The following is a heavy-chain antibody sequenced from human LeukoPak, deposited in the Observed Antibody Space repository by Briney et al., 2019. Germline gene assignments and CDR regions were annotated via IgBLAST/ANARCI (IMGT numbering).Heavy chain of an antibody. CDR3: ARDLNWETY. CDR1: GFTFDDYA. V-gene: IGHV3-9*01. Sequence: GGSLRLSCAASGFTFDDYAMHWVRQAPGKGLEWVSGISWNSGSIGYADSVKGRFTISRDNAKNSLYLQMNSLRAEDTAVYYCARDLNWETYWGQGTLVTVSS. D-gene: IGHD7-27*01. J-gene: IGHJ4*02. CDR2: ISWNSGSI.